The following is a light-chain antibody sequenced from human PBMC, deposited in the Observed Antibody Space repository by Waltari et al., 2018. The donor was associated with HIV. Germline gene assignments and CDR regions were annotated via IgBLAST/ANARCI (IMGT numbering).Light chain of an antibody. V-gene: IGKV3-20*01. CDR3: QQYDTPPFT. CDR2: GAS. J-gene: IGKJ3*01. CDR1: PSVNNRN. Sequence: EIVLTQSPGTLSLSPGERATLSCRASPSVNNRNIAWYQQKPGQTPRLLMYGASSRATGIPDRFSGSGSGTDFTLTISRLEPEDFAVYYCQQYDTPPFTFGPGTKVDIK.